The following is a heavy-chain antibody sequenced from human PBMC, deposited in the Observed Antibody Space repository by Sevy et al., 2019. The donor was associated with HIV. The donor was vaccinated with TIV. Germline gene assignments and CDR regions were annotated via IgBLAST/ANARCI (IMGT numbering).Heavy chain of an antibody. CDR3: AKVEMATILLGYYFDY. V-gene: IGHV3-21*06. J-gene: IGHJ4*02. CDR2: SSGTGSYI. CDR1: GFTFSSYT. D-gene: IGHD5-12*01. Sequence: GGSLRLSCSASGFTFSSYTMIWVRQAPGRGLEWVSASSGTGSYIYYADSVKDRFTISRDNAKNLLYLQMNSLRAEDTAVYYCAKVEMATILLGYYFDYWGQGTLVTVSS.